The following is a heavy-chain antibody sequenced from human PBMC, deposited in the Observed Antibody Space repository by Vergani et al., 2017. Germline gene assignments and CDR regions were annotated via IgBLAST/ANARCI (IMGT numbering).Heavy chain of an antibody. J-gene: IGHJ4*02. Sequence: QVQLQQWGAGLLKPSETLSLTCAVYGGSFSGYYWSWIRQPPGKGLEWIGEINHSGSTNYNPSLKSRVTISVDTSKNQFSLKLSSVTAADTAVYYCARKNSGYDYYYFDYWGQGTLVSVSS. CDR3: ARKNSGYDYYYFDY. V-gene: IGHV4-34*01. CDR1: GGSFSGYY. D-gene: IGHD5-12*01. CDR2: INHSGST.